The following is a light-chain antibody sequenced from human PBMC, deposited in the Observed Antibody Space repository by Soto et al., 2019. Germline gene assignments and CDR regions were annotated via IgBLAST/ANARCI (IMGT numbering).Light chain of an antibody. CDR3: QHMRT. J-gene: IGKJ1*01. V-gene: IGKV1-5*01. CDR2: DAS. Sequence: DIQVTQSPSTLSASIGDRFTITFRASQNINNWIAWYQQKPGKAPKFLIYDASTLESGVPSGFSGSGFGTEFSLTISSLQPDDFGSYYCQHMRTFGQGTKVDIK. CDR1: QNINNW.